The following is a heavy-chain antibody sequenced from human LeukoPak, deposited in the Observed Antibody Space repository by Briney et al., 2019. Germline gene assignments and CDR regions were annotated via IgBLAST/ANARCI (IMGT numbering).Heavy chain of an antibody. Sequence: GGSLRLSCAVSGFTFSNAWMSWVRQAPGKGLEWVGRIKSKTDGGTTDYAAPVKGRFTISRDDSKNTLYLQMNSLKTEDTAVYYCTTDLYYDYVWGRIDYWGQGTLVTVSS. J-gene: IGHJ4*02. V-gene: IGHV3-15*01. CDR2: IKSKTDGGTT. CDR1: GFTFSNAW. CDR3: TTDLYYDYVWGRIDY. D-gene: IGHD3-16*01.